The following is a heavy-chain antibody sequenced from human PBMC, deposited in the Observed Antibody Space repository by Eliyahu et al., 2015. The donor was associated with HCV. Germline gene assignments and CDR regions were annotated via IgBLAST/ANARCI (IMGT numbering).Heavy chain of an antibody. CDR1: GFTFRSXW. D-gene: IGHD2/OR15-2a*01. J-gene: IGHJ4*02. V-gene: IGHV3-7*01. CDR3: TRSFDY. CDR2: INQDASEK. Sequence: EVQLVESGGGLVQPGGSLRLSCAASGFTFRSXWLNWXRQAPGKGLEWVATINQDASEKYYVDSVNGRFTISRDNAKNSVHLQMNNLRADDMAVYYCTRSFDYWGQGTLVAVSS.